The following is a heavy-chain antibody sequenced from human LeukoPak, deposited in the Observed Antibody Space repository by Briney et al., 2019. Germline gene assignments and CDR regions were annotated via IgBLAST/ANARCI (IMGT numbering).Heavy chain of an antibody. J-gene: IGHJ4*02. V-gene: IGHV3-7*01. Sequence: PGGSLRLSCAASGFNFSSYLMSWVRQAPAKGLELVANIKQDGSEKYYVDSVKGRFTISRDNAKNSLYLRMNSLRAEDTAVYCGARNLRRLDYWGQGTLVTVSS. CDR1: GFNFSSYL. CDR2: IKQDGSEK. CDR3: ARNLRRLDY. D-gene: IGHD4-17*01.